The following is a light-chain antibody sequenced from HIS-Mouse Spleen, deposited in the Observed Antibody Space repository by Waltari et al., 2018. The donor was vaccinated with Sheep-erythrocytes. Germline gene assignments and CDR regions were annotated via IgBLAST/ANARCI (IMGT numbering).Light chain of an antibody. CDR2: DVS. Sequence: QSALTQPRSVSGSPGQSVPIPCPGTRSDVGGYNYVSWYQQHPGKAPKLMIYDVSKRPSGVPDRFSGSKSGNTASLTISGLQAEDEADYYCCSYAGSYNHVFATGTKVTVL. CDR1: RSDVGGYNY. J-gene: IGLJ1*01. CDR3: CSYAGSYNHV. V-gene: IGLV2-11*01.